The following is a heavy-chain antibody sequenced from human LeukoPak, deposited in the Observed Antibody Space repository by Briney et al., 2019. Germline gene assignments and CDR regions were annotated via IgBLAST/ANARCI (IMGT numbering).Heavy chain of an antibody. Sequence: SETLSLTCSVSGYSISSGYYWTWVRQPAGKGLEWIGRIYTSGSTLYSPSLQSRVTISIDQSKNQFSLRLTSVTAADTAVYYCASGNTLKGVDYWGQGTLVSVSS. V-gene: IGHV4-61*02. CDR1: GYSISSGYY. CDR2: IYTSGST. D-gene: IGHD2/OR15-2a*01. J-gene: IGHJ4*02. CDR3: ASGNTLKGVDY.